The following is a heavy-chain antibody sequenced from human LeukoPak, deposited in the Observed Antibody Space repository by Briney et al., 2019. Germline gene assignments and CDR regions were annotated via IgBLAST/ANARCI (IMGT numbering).Heavy chain of an antibody. CDR1: GGSISSGDYY. J-gene: IGHJ4*02. V-gene: IGHV4-30-4*01. CDR3: ARADFWSGLDY. Sequence: SETLSLTCTVSGGSISSGDYYWSWIRQPPGKGLEWIGYIYYGGSTYYNPSLKSRVTISVDTSKNQFSLKLSSVTAADTAVYYCARADFWSGLDYWGQGTLVTVSS. D-gene: IGHD3-3*01. CDR2: IYYGGST.